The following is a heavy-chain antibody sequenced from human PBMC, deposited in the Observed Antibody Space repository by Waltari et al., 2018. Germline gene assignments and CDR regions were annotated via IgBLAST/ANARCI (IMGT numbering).Heavy chain of an antibody. D-gene: IGHD2-15*01. CDR2: ISSSRSTI. Sequence: ELQLVDSGGGLVQPGGSLRLSCAASGFTFSISLMNWVRQAPGKGLEWVSYISSSRSTIYYADSVKGRLTISRDNAKNSLYLQMNSLRAEDTAVYYCAREGLPFDYWGQGTLVTVSS. CDR3: AREGLPFDY. CDR1: GFTFSISL. J-gene: IGHJ4*02. V-gene: IGHV3-48*01.